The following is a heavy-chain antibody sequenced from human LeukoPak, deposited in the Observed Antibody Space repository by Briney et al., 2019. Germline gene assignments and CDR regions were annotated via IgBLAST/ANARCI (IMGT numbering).Heavy chain of an antibody. D-gene: IGHD2-15*01. V-gene: IGHV4-4*07. Sequence: SETLSLTCSVSGGSIGGHYWNWIRQAPGKGLEWIGHIFTSGSPNYSPSLKSRVTFSRDTARSQIYLRMTSVTAADTAIYYCARSEEGRFYDSAGYCEPFDLWGHGSMAIVSS. J-gene: IGHJ3*01. CDR2: IFTSGSP. CDR3: ARSEEGRFYDSAGYCEPFDL. CDR1: GGSIGGHY.